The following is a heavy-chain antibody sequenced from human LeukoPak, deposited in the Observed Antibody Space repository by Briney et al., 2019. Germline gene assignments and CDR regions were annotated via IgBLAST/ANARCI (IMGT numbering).Heavy chain of an antibody. CDR1: GYTFTRHG. CDR2: ISGYNGDT. D-gene: IGHD6-13*01. Sequence: ASVKVSCKASGYTFTRHGFSWVRQAPGQGLEWMGWISGYNGDTIYAQKFQGRVTMTKDTSTSTAYMELRSLRSDDTAVYYCARDGRYSSSLHFDYWGQGTLVTVSS. J-gene: IGHJ4*02. V-gene: IGHV1-18*01. CDR3: ARDGRYSSSLHFDY.